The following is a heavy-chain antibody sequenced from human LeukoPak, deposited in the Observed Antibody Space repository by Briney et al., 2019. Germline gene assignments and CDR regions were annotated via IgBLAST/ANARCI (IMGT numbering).Heavy chain of an antibody. CDR3: AREAGGSSH. CDR2: IYSGGST. Sequence: GGSLRLSCAASGFTVSSNYMSWVRRAPGKGLEWVSIIYSGGSTYYADSVKGRFTISRDNAKNSLYLQMNSLRAEDTAVYYCAREAGGSSHWGQGTLVTVSS. D-gene: IGHD2-2*01. CDR1: GFTVSSNY. V-gene: IGHV3-53*01. J-gene: IGHJ4*02.